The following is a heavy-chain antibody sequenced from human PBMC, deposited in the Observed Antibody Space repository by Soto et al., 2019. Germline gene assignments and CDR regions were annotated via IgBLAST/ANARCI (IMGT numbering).Heavy chain of an antibody. D-gene: IGHD3-16*01. CDR3: TRGRGGRGGY. J-gene: IGHJ4*02. CDR2: TNEDGSIT. CDR1: GFIFSSYW. Sequence: EVQLVESGGGLVQPGGSLRLSCEVSGFIFSSYWMHWVRQVPGKGLVWVSRTNEDGSITNYADSVRGRFTISRDNAKNTLYLEMNSLRVEDTAVYYCTRGRGGRGGYWGQGTLVTVSS. V-gene: IGHV3-74*01.